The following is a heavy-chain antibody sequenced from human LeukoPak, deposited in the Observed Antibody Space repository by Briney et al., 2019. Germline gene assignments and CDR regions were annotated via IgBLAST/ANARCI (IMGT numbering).Heavy chain of an antibody. CDR3: ARAYCSSTSCYYYYGMDV. CDR2: IIPIFGTA. Sequence: ASVKVSCKVSGYTLTELSMHWVRQAPGQGLEWMGGIIPIFGTANYAQKFQGRVTITADESTSTAYMELSSLRSEDTAVYYCARAYCSSTSCYYYYGMDVWGQGTTVTVSS. J-gene: IGHJ6*02. CDR1: GYTLTELS. V-gene: IGHV1-69*13. D-gene: IGHD2-2*01.